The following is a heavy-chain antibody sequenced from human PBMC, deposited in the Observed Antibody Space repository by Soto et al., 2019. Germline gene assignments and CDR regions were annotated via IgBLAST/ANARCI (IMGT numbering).Heavy chain of an antibody. Sequence: QVQLVQSATEVEKPGASVKVSCKASGYTLTSYGLSWVRQAPGQGLEWMGWISTYNGDTYYAQSLQDRVTMTTDTYTTPAYMELRNLRADDTAMYYCAREFCTDTSCYGVDYWGQGTLVTVSS. CDR3: AREFCTDTSCYGVDY. CDR2: ISTYNGDT. V-gene: IGHV1-18*01. CDR1: GYTLTSYG. J-gene: IGHJ4*02. D-gene: IGHD2-2*01.